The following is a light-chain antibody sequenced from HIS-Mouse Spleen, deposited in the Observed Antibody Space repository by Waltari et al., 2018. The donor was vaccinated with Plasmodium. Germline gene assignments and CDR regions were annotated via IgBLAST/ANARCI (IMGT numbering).Light chain of an antibody. CDR1: RSAVGSYNL. CDR3: CSYAGSSTNWV. Sequence: QSALTQPASVSGSPGQSITISCTGTRSAVGSYNLVSWYQQHPGKAPKLMIYEGSKRPSGVSNRFSGSKSGNTASLTISGLQAEDEADYYCCSYAGSSTNWVFGGGTKLTVL. CDR2: EGS. J-gene: IGLJ3*02. V-gene: IGLV2-23*01.